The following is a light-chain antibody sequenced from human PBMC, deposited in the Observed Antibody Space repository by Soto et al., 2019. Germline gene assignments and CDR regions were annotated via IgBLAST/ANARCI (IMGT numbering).Light chain of an antibody. J-gene: IGLJ1*01. CDR2: EVS. Sequence: QSALTQPASVSGSPGQSITLSCTGTSNDVGGYNYVSWYQQHPGKAPKLMIYEVSNRPSGVSNRFSGSKSGNTASLTISGLQAEDEADYYCSSYTSSSTQVFGTGTKVTVL. CDR1: SNDVGGYNY. CDR3: SSYTSSSTQV. V-gene: IGLV2-14*01.